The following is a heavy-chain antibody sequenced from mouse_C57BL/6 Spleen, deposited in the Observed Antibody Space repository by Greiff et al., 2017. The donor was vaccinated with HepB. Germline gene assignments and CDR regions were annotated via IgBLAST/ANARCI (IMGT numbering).Heavy chain of an antibody. D-gene: IGHD1-1*01. Sequence: QVQLKESGPGLVQPSQSLSITCTVSGFSLTSYGVHWVRQSPGKGLEWLGVIGSGGSTDYNAAFISRMSISKDNSKSQVFFKMNSLQADDTAIYYCARSYYGSSYTYFDVWGTGTTVTVSS. CDR1: GFSLTSYG. J-gene: IGHJ1*03. CDR2: IGSGGST. V-gene: IGHV2-2*01. CDR3: ARSYYGSSYTYFDV.